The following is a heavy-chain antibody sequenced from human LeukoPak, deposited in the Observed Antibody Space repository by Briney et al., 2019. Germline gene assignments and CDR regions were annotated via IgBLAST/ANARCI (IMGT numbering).Heavy chain of an antibody. Sequence: GGSLRLSCAASGFTFSSYWMSWVRQAPEKGLEWVSTFYSGGRTYYSDSVKGRFTISRDNSKNTLYLQMNSLRAEDTAVYYCAKGWGIPIFGVVTNWGQGTLVTVSS. CDR3: AKGWGIPIFGVVTN. CDR2: FYSGGRT. CDR1: GFTFSSYW. V-gene: IGHV3-66*02. J-gene: IGHJ4*02. D-gene: IGHD3-3*01.